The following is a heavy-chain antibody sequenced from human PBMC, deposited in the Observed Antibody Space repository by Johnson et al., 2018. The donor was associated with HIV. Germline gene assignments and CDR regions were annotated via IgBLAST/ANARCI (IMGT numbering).Heavy chain of an antibody. Sequence: QVQLVESGGGVVQPGGSLRLSCAASGFTFSSYGMHWVRQAPGKGLEWVAFIRYDGSNKDYANSVKGRFTVSRDNSNNTLYLQMGSLRAEDMAVYYCARGIPTLPLTGTRGFDIWGQGTMVTVSS. V-gene: IGHV3-30*02. CDR1: GFTFSSYG. CDR2: IRYDGSNK. CDR3: ARGIPTLPLTGTRGFDI. J-gene: IGHJ3*02. D-gene: IGHD1-20*01.